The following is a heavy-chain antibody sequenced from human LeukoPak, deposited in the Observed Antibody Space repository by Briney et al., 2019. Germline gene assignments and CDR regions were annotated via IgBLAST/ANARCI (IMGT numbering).Heavy chain of an antibody. CDR3: ARGRYCSSTSCHYFDY. V-gene: IGHV3-7*01. D-gene: IGHD2-2*01. CDR1: GFTLSNYW. Sequence: GGSLRLSCAASGFTLSNYWMSWLRQAPGKGLEWVINISPDGSEKYSVDSVKGRFTISRDNAKNSLYLQMNSLRAEDTAVYYCARGRYCSSTSCHYFDYWGQGTLVTVFS. CDR2: ISPDGSEK. J-gene: IGHJ4*02.